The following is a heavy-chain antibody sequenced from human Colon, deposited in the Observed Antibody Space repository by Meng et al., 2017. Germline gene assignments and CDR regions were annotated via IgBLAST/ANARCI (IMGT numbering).Heavy chain of an antibody. V-gene: IGHV4-34*01. Sequence: VPLQQWCGGLLKPSETLSLTCAVYGGCFSVYYWGWIRQPPGKGLEWIGEINHSGSTNYNPSLKSRVTISVDTSKNQFSLKLSSVTAADTAVYYCARERLSSGWYGGRWFDPWGQGTLVTVSS. D-gene: IGHD6-19*01. CDR1: GGCFSVYY. CDR2: INHSGST. CDR3: ARERLSSGWYGGRWFDP. J-gene: IGHJ5*02.